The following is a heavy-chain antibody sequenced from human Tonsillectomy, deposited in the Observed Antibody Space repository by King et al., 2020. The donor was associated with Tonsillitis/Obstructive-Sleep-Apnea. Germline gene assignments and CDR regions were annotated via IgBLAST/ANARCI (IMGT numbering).Heavy chain of an antibody. J-gene: IGHJ4*02. CDR2: ISYDASNK. CDR1: GFTFSSYA. V-gene: IGHV3-30*01. CDR3: AREIYGDFGFDY. Sequence: VQLVESGGGVVQPGRSLRLSCAASGFTFSSYAMHWVRQAPGKGLEWVAIISYDASNKYFADSVKGRFTISRDNSKNTLYLQMNSLRAEDTALYYCAREIYGDFGFDYWGQGNLVTVSS. D-gene: IGHD4-17*01.